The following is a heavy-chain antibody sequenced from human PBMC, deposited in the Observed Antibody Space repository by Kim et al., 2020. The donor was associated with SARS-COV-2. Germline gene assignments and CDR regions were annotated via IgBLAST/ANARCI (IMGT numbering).Heavy chain of an antibody. CDR2: IYYSGST. D-gene: IGHD5-18*01. V-gene: IGHV4-39*01. Sequence: SETLSLTCTVSGGSISSSSYYWGWIRQPPGKGLEWIGSIYYSGSTYYNPSLKSRVTISVDTSKNQFSLKPSSVTAADTTVYYCARLGYSYGDYYFDYWGQGTLVTVSS. J-gene: IGHJ4*02. CDR3: ARLGYSYGDYYFDY. CDR1: GGSISSSSYY.